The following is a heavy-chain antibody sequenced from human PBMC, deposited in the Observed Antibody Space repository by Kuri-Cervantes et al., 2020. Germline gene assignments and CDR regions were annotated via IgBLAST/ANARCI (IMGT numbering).Heavy chain of an antibody. D-gene: IGHD1-26*01. CDR2: IYPNGNT. V-gene: IGHV4-61*02. Sequence: SETLSLTCTVSGYSISSGSYHWTWIRQPAGKGLEWIGRIYPNGNTYYNPSLQSRVTMSVDTSENQFSLKLSSVTAADTAVYYCARAGIVGATVEFDYWGQGTLVTVSS. CDR3: ARAGIVGATVEFDY. J-gene: IGHJ4*02. CDR1: GYSISSGSYH.